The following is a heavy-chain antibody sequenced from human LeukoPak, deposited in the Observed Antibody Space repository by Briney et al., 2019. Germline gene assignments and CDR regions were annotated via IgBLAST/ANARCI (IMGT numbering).Heavy chain of an antibody. D-gene: IGHD3-22*01. V-gene: IGHV1-2*02. CDR2: INPNSGGT. CDR3: ARASYYYDSSGYTDDAFDI. J-gene: IGHJ3*02. CDR1: GYTFTGYY. Sequence: GASVKVSCKASGYTFTGYYMHWVRQAPGQGLEWMGWINPNSGGTNYAQKFQGRVTMTRDTSISTAYMELSRLRSDDTAVYYCARASYYYDSSGYTDDAFDIWGQGTMVTVSS.